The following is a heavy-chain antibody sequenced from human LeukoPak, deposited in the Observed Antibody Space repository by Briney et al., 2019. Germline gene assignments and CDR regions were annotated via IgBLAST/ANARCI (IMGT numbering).Heavy chain of an antibody. V-gene: IGHV3-21*01. CDR1: GFTISSHS. CDR3: ARAVDEAFDI. J-gene: IGHJ3*02. CDR2: ISENSKDI. Sequence: KSGGSLRLSCVVSGFTISSHSINWVRQAPGKGLEWVASISENSKDIFYVDSVKGRFTISRDNAKNSLYLQMNSLRADATAVYYCARAVDEAFDIWGQGTMVTVSS.